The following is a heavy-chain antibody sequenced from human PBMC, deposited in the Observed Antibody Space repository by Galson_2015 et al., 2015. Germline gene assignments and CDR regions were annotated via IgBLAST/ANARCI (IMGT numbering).Heavy chain of an antibody. CDR3: AREEVAYDYVWGSSLDAFDI. D-gene: IGHD3-16*01. V-gene: IGHV6-1*01. CDR2: TYYRSKWYN. J-gene: IGHJ3*02. CDR1: GDSVSSNSAA. Sequence: CAISGDSVSSNSAAWNWIRQSPSRGLEWLGRTYYRSKWYNDYAVSVKSRITINPDTSKNQLSLQLNSVTPEDTAVYYCAREEVAYDYVWGSSLDAFDIWGQGTMVTVSS.